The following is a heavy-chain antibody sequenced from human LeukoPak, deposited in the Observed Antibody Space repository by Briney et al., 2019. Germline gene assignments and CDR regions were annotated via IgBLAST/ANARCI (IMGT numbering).Heavy chain of an antibody. CDR2: INWNGGST. D-gene: IGHD5-24*01. J-gene: IGHJ1*01. V-gene: IGHV3-20*04. CDR3: VRLGRDGYTYGAAY. CDR1: GYSFDDYG. Sequence: GGSLRLSCAGSGYSFDDYGMRWVRQAPGKGLEWVVGINWNGGSTGYAASVKGRCTISRDNAKNALYLEMNSLRAEDTAFYYCVRLGRDGYTYGAAYWGLGTLVTVSS.